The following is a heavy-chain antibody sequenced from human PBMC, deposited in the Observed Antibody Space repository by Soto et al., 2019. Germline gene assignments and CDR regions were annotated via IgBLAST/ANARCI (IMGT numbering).Heavy chain of an antibody. J-gene: IGHJ4*02. Sequence: GASVKVSCKTSGYSFSSSGISWVRRAPGQGLEWMGWISAYNGNRDYVQKFQGRVTMTTDTSTSTAYMELMNLRSDDTAVYYCVVDSGFYYGYWGQGTLVTVSS. D-gene: IGHD3-22*01. CDR3: VVDSGFYYGY. V-gene: IGHV1-18*01. CDR1: GYSFSSSG. CDR2: ISAYNGNR.